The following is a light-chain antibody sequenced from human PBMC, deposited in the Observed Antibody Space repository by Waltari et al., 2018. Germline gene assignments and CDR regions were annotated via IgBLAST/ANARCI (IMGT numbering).Light chain of an antibody. CDR3: QQANSSPLT. CDR1: QGVNTW. CDR2: TTS. Sequence: DIQMTQSPSSVSASVGDRVTITCRASQGVNTWLAWHQQKPGKVPKLLIHTTSTLQPGVPSRFSGSGSGTDFTLTISSLQPEDFATYYCQQANSSPLTFDQGTQVEV. J-gene: IGKJ1*01. V-gene: IGKV1-12*01.